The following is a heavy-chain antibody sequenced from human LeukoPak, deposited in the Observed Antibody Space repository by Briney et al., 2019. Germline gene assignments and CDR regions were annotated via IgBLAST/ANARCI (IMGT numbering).Heavy chain of an antibody. CDR3: AKAEGVYGTTSFDY. CDR1: GFTFSSYA. V-gene: IGHV3-23*01. CDR2: FSGGGGRT. D-gene: IGHD1-1*01. Sequence: GGSLRLSCAASGFTFSSYAMSWVRQAPGKGLEWVSNFSGGGGRTYYADSVKGRFTISRDNSKNTLYLQMNSLRAEDTAVYYCAKAEGVYGTTSFDYWGQGTLVTVSS. J-gene: IGHJ4*02.